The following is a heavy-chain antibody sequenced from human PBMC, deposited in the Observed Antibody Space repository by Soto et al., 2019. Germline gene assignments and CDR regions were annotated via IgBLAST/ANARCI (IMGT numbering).Heavy chain of an antibody. CDR2: IIPILGIA. D-gene: IGHD3-10*01. Sequence: QVQLVQSGAEVKKPGSSVKVSCKASGGTFSSYTISWVRQAPGQGLEWMGRIIPILGIANYAQKFQGRVTITADKSTSTAYMELSSLRSEDTAVYYCASSPCDYYGSGSYFNYWGQGTLVTVSS. V-gene: IGHV1-69*02. CDR3: ASSPCDYYGSGSYFNY. CDR1: GGTFSSYT. J-gene: IGHJ4*02.